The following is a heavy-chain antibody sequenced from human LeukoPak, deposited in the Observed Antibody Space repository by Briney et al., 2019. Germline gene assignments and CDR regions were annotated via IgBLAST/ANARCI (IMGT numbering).Heavy chain of an antibody. CDR2: IKQDGSEK. V-gene: IGHV3-7*01. D-gene: IGHD3-3*01. Sequence: GSLRLSCAGSGFTFSSYGMHWVRQAPGKGLEWVANIKQDGSEKYYVDSVKGRFTISRDNAKNSLYLQMNSLRAEDTAVYYCAREGGPITIFGVVIPSYYYYYMDVWGKGTTVTVSS. CDR1: GFTFSSYG. J-gene: IGHJ6*03. CDR3: AREGGPITIFGVVIPSYYYYYMDV.